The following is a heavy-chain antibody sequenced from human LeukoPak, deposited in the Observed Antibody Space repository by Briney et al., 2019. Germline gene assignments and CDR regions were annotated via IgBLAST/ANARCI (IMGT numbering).Heavy chain of an antibody. J-gene: IGHJ4*02. CDR2: IKYDESEK. V-gene: IGHV3-7*01. CDR3: ARITTSGYFEY. CDR1: GFTFSSFA. Sequence: PGGSLRLSCAASGFTFSSFAMSWVRQAPGKGLEWVASIKYDESEKHHVDSVKGRFTISRDNAKNSLYLQMNSLRAEDTAVYFCARITTSGYFEYWGQGTLVTVSS. D-gene: IGHD1-1*01.